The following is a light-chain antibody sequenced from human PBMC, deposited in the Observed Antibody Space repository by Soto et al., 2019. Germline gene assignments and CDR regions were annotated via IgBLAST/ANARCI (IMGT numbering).Light chain of an antibody. J-gene: IGKJ4*01. V-gene: IGKV1-5*01. CDR1: QSISSW. Sequence: DIPMTQSPSTLSASIGDTVTITCRANQSISSWLAWYQQKPGKAPKLLISEGFSLASGVPSRFSGSGSGTEFTLTISSLQPDDLATYYCQQYNSSPLTFGGGTKVEIK. CDR2: EGF. CDR3: QQYNSSPLT.